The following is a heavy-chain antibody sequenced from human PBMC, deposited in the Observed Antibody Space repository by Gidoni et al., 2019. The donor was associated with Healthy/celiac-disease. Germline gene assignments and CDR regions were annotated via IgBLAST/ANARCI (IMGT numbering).Heavy chain of an antibody. J-gene: IGHJ3*02. V-gene: IGHV5-51*03. D-gene: IGHD3-22*01. CDR3: ARLTPIVVAPENAFDI. CDR2: IYPGDSDT. Sequence: EVQLVQSGAEVKKPGESLKISCQGSGYSFPSYWIGWVRQMPGKGLEWMGIIYPGDSDTRYSPSVQGQVTISADKSISTAYLQWSSLKASDTAMYYCARLTPIVVAPENAFDIWGQGTMVTVSS. CDR1: GYSFPSYW.